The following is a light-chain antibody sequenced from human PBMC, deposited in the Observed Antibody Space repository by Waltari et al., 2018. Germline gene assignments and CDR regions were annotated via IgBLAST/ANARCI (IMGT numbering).Light chain of an antibody. J-gene: IGLJ2*01. Sequence: QSVLTQPPSASGAPGQSVTISCSGSSSNIGSNYVYWYQQFPGTAPKLLIYYSSHRPSGVPDRFSGSKSGTSASLAITGLRSEDEADYYCAAWDDSLNSVLFGGGTRLTAL. V-gene: IGLV1-47*02. CDR1: SSNIGSNY. CDR2: YSS. CDR3: AAWDDSLNSVL.